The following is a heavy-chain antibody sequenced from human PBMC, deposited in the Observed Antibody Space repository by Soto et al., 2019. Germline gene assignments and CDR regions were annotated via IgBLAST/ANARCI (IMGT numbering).Heavy chain of an antibody. J-gene: IGHJ5*02. V-gene: IGHV4-34*01. CDR3: ARALDSWYYQINWFDP. Sequence: SETLSLTCAVYGGSFSGYYWSWIRQPPGKGLEWIGEINHSGSTNYNPSLKSRVTISVDTSKNQFSLKLSSVTAADTAVYYCARALDSWYYQINWFDPWGQGTLVTVSS. D-gene: IGHD6-13*01. CDR1: GGSFSGYY. CDR2: INHSGST.